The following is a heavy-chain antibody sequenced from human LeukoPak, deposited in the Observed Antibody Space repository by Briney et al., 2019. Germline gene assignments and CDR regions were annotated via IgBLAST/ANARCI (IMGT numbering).Heavy chain of an antibody. V-gene: IGHV4-59*01. J-gene: IGHJ5*02. D-gene: IGHD5-12*01. CDR2: IYYSGST. Sequence: PSDTLSLTCTVSGGSISSYYWSWIRQPPGKGLEGIGYIYYSGSTNYNPSLKRRVTISVDTSKNQFSLKLRSVTAADTAVYYCARDPRYSGYDYRHWFDPWGQGTLVTVSS. CDR1: GGSISSYY. CDR3: ARDPRYSGYDYRHWFDP.